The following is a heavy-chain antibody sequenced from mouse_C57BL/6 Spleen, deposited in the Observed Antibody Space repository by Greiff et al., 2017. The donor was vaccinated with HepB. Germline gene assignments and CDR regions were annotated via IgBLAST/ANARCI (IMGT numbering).Heavy chain of an antibody. Sequence: EVMLVESGGGLVKPGGSLKLSCAASGFTFSSYAMSWVRQTPEKRLEWVATISDGGSYTYYPDNVKGRFTISRDNAKNNLYLQMSHLKSEDTAMYYCARGGGTTVVARYYFDYWGQGTTLTVSS. D-gene: IGHD1-1*01. J-gene: IGHJ2*01. CDR3: ARGGGTTVVARYYFDY. V-gene: IGHV5-4*03. CDR1: GFTFSSYA. CDR2: ISDGGSYT.